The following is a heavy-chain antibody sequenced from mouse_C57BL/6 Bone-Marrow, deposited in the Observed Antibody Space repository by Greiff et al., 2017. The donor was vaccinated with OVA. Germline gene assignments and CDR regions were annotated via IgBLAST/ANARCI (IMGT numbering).Heavy chain of an antibody. D-gene: IGHD2-2*01. Sequence: QVQLQQPGAELVRPGSSVKLSCKASGYTFTSYWMHWVKQRPIQGLEWIGNIDPSDSETHYNQKFKDKATLTVDKSSSTAYMQLSSLTSEDSAVYYCAKGLRRPYAMDYWGQGTSVTVSS. CDR1: GYTFTSYW. CDR2: IDPSDSET. CDR3: AKGLRRPYAMDY. V-gene: IGHV1-52*01. J-gene: IGHJ4*01.